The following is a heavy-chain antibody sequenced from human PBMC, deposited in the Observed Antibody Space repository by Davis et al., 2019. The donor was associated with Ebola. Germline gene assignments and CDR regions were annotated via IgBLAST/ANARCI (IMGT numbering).Heavy chain of an antibody. V-gene: IGHV3-74*01. CDR1: GFTFSNYR. CDR2: IKNDGSST. Sequence: GESLKISCAASGFTFSNYRMHWVRQDPGTGLVWVSRIKNDGSSTNYADSVKGRFTISRDNAKNSLYLQMNSLRAEDTAVYYCTDYYYYGMDVWGQGTTVTVSS. J-gene: IGHJ6*02. CDR3: TDYYYYGMDV.